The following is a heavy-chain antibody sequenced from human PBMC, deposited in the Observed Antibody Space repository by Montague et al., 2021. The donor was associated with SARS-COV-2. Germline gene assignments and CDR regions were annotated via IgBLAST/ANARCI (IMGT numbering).Heavy chain of an antibody. V-gene: IGHV3-30*04. CDR1: GFTFSSYA. J-gene: IGHJ3*02. CDR2: ISYDGSNK. CDR3: ARANSGSYSGAFDI. Sequence: SLRLSCAASGFTFSSYAMHWVRQAPGKGLEWVAVISYDGSNKYHADSVKGRFTISRDNSKNTLYLQMNSLRAEDTAVYYCARANSGSYSGAFDIWGQGTMVTVSS. D-gene: IGHD1-26*01.